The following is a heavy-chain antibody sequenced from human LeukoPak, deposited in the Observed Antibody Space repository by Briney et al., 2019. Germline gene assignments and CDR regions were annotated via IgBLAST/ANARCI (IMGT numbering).Heavy chain of an antibody. D-gene: IGHD3-22*01. CDR2: IYYSGST. CDR1: GGSISSYY. J-gene: IGHJ3*02. CDR3: ARDREDYYDSSGGSLAFDI. Sequence: PSETLSLTCTVSGGSISSYYWSWIRQPPGKGLEWIGYIYYSGSTNYNPSLKSRVTISVDTSKNQFSLKLSSMTAADTAVYYCARDREDYYDSSGGSLAFDIWGQGTMVTVSS. V-gene: IGHV4-59*01.